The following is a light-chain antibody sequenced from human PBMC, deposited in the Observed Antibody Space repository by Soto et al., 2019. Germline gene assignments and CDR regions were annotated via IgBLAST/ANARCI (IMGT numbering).Light chain of an antibody. J-gene: IGKJ5*01. Sequence: EVPRTQSPATLSVSPGERADLGCRRSESVSRNLAWYQEKPGQAPRLLIYDASTRATGIPDRFSGGGSGTEFTLTISSLQSEDFVVYYCQQYNRWPPITFGQGTRLEIK. V-gene: IGKV3-15*01. CDR1: ESVSRN. CDR2: DAS. CDR3: QQYNRWPPIT.